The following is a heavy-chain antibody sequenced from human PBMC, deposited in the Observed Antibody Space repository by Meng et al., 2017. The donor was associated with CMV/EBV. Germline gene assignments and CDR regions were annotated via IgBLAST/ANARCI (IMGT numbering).Heavy chain of an antibody. Sequence: QVQLRGPAPGLVTPSPTPSFPSLASGGSSSSGDYYWSWIRQPPGKGLEWIGYIYYSGSTYYNPSLKSRVTISVDTSKNQFSLKLSSVTAADTAVYYCARVTSRVAGAFDYWGQGTLVTVSS. J-gene: IGHJ4*02. CDR1: GGSSSSGDYY. CDR2: IYYSGST. D-gene: IGHD1-14*01. V-gene: IGHV4-30-4*08. CDR3: ARVTSRVAGAFDY.